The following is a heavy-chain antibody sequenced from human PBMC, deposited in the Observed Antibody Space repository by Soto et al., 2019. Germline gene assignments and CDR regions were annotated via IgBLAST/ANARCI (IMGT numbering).Heavy chain of an antibody. CDR2: IIPIFGTA. D-gene: IGHD1-26*01. CDR3: ARDGGRHSGGIDY. CDR1: RGTFSSYS. Sequence: QVQLVQSGAEVKKPGSSVKVSCKASRGTFSSYSINWVRQAPGQGLEWMGEIIPIFGTANYAQKFQGRVTITADESTSTAYMELSSLRSEDTAVYYCARDGGRHSGGIDYRGQGTLVTVSS. J-gene: IGHJ4*02. V-gene: IGHV1-69*01.